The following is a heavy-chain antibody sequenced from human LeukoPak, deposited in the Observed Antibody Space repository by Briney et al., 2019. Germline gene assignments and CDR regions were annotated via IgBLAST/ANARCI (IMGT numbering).Heavy chain of an antibody. CDR3: AKVSGNGDYPLDY. V-gene: IGHV3-23*01. Sequence: ETLSLTCTVSGGSISSSSYYWGWIRQPPGKGLEWVSAISGSGGSTYCADSVKGRFTISRDNSKNTLYLQMNSLRAEDTAVYYCAKVSGNGDYPLDYWGQGTLVTVSS. D-gene: IGHD4-17*01. CDR1: GGSISSSSYY. J-gene: IGHJ4*02. CDR2: ISGSGGST.